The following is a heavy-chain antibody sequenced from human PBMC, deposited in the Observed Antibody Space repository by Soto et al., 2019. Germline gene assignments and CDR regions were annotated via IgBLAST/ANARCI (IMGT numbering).Heavy chain of an antibody. CDR3: AKVYGDYDYYYYYMDV. V-gene: IGHV3-23*01. Sequence: GGSLRLSCAASGFTFSSYAMSWVRQAPGKGLEWVSAISGSGGSTYYADSVKGRFTISRDNSKNTLYLQMNSLRAEDTAVYYCAKVYGDYDYYYYYMDVWGKGTTVTVSS. D-gene: IGHD4-17*01. CDR2: ISGSGGST. J-gene: IGHJ6*03. CDR1: GFTFSSYA.